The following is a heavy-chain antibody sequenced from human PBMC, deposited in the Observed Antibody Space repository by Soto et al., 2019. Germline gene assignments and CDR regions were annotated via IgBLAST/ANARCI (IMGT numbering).Heavy chain of an antibody. V-gene: IGHV1-69*13. J-gene: IGHJ3*02. CDR3: ARTPPPGYDFWSGYYGAFDI. CDR2: IIPIFGTA. CDR1: GGTFSSYA. D-gene: IGHD3-3*01. Sequence: SVKVSCKASGGTFSSYAISWVRQAPGQGLEWMGGIIPIFGTANYAQKFQGRVTITADESTSTAYMELSSLRSEDTAVYYCARTPPPGYDFWSGYYGAFDIWGQGTMVTVSS.